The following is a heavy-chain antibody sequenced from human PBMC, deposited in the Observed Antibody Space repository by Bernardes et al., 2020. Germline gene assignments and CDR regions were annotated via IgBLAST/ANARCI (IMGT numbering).Heavy chain of an antibody. Sequence: AGSLILSCTVSGPTFRSYWMHWVRHVPGQGLLWVSRINEAGSITTYADSVKGRFTNSRDNAKNTLYLQMNSLRAEDTAVYYCARDVGGAAGDWGQGTLVTVSS. J-gene: IGHJ4*02. V-gene: IGHV3-74*01. CDR3: ARDVGGAAGD. CDR2: INEAGSIT. D-gene: IGHD2-15*01. CDR1: GPTFRSYW.